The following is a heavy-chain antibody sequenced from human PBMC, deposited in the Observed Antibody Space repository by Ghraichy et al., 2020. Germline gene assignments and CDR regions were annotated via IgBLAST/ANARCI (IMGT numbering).Heavy chain of an antibody. CDR3: AKGGSKDGSGSIDY. Sequence: GGSLRLSCAASGLTFSSYGMHWVRQAPGKGLEWVAVIWYDGSKKYYADSVKGRFTISRDNSKNTLYLQMNSLRVEDTAVYYCAKGGSKDGSGSIDYWGQGTLVTVSS. CDR2: IWYDGSKK. J-gene: IGHJ4*02. V-gene: IGHV3-33*06. CDR1: GLTFSSYG. D-gene: IGHD3-10*01.